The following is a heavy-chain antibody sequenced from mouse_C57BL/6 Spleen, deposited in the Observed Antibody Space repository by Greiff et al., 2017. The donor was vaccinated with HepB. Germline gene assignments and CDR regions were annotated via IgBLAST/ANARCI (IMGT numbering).Heavy chain of an antibody. V-gene: IGHV1-52*01. Sequence: QVQLQQPGAELVRPGSSVKLSCKASGYTFTSYWMHWVKQRPIQGLEWIGNIDPSGSETHYNQKFKDKATLTVDKSSSTAYMQLSSLTSEDSAVYYCARFVGYGSSLDYWGQGTTRTVSS. CDR3: ARFVGYGSSLDY. CDR1: GYTFTSYW. CDR2: IDPSGSET. J-gene: IGHJ2*01. D-gene: IGHD1-1*01.